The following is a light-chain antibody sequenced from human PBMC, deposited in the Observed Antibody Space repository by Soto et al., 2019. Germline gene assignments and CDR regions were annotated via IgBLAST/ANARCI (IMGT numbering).Light chain of an antibody. CDR3: QQSYSTLLS. CDR1: QSISTF. J-gene: IGKJ4*01. V-gene: IGKV1-39*01. Sequence: DIELTQSPSSLSASVGDRVTITCRASQSISTFLNWYQHKRGKAPKLLIHGASSLQSGVPFRFTGSGSGTDFSLTNSGLQPEDSATYYCQQSYSTLLSFGGGTKVEI. CDR2: GAS.